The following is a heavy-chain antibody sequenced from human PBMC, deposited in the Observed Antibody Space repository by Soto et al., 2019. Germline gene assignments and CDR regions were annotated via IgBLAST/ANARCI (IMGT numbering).Heavy chain of an antibody. Sequence: QVQLVQSGAEVKKPGASVKVSCKASGYTFTTFDINWMRQAPGQGLAWLGWMNADSGNTGYAQKFQGRVTLTRSTSISTAYMELNSLTSEDTAVYYCARNKRETGDFDYWGQGTLVTVSS. D-gene: IGHD7-27*01. CDR3: ARNKRETGDFDY. CDR1: GYTFTTFD. V-gene: IGHV1-8*01. J-gene: IGHJ4*02. CDR2: MNADSGNT.